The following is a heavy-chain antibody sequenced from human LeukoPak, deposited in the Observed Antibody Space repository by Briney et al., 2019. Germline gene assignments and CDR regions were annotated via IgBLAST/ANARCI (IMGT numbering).Heavy chain of an antibody. Sequence: SETLSLTCTVSGGSISSYYWSWIRQPPGKGLEWIGYIYYSGSTNYNPSLKSRVTISVDTSKNQFSLKLSSVTAADTAVYYCARVGGSGRTKEDPFNWYFDLWGRGTLVTVSS. V-gene: IGHV4-59*01. D-gene: IGHD3-10*01. CDR2: IYYSGST. J-gene: IGHJ2*01. CDR3: ARVGGSGRTKEDPFNWYFDL. CDR1: GGSISSYY.